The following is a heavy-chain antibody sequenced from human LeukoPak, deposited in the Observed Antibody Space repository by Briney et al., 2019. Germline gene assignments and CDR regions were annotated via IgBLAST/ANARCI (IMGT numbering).Heavy chain of an antibody. CDR3: ARDLTGAPPGY. J-gene: IGHJ4*02. CDR1: GYTFTVYY. Sequence: VASVKVSCKASGYTFTVYYIYWVRQTPGQGLEWMGWINPNSGGTNYAQKFQGRVTKTRDTPISTAYMELSRLRSDDTAVYYCARDLTGAPPGYWGQGTLVTVSS. D-gene: IGHD3-9*01. CDR2: INPNSGGT. V-gene: IGHV1-2*02.